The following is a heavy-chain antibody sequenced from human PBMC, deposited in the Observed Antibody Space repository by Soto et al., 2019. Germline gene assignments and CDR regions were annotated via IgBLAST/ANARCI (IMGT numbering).Heavy chain of an antibody. CDR3: ARGRGYYYGSGSYSRANYNYYGMDV. Sequence: SQTLSLTCVISGDRVSSNSAAWNWIRQSPSSGLEWLGRTYYRSKWYNDYAVSVKSRITINTDTSKNQFSLQLNSVTPEDTAVYYCARGRGYYYGSGSYSRANYNYYGMDVWGQGTTVTVSS. J-gene: IGHJ6*02. CDR2: TYYRSKWYN. D-gene: IGHD3-10*01. CDR1: GDRVSSNSAA. V-gene: IGHV6-1*01.